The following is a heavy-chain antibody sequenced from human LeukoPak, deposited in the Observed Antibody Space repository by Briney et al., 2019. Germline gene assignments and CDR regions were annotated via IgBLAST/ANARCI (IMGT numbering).Heavy chain of an antibody. CDR1: GGSFSGYY. J-gene: IGHJ4*02. V-gene: IGHV4-34*01. CDR3: ARGTRNYAFWSGYYGTLNDY. Sequence: SETLSLTCAVYGGSFSGYYWSWIRQPPGKGLEWIGEINHSGSTNYNPSLKSRVTISVDTSKNQFSLKLSSVTAADTAVYYCARGTRNYAFWSGYYGTLNDYWGQGTLVTVSS. CDR2: INHSGST. D-gene: IGHD3-3*01.